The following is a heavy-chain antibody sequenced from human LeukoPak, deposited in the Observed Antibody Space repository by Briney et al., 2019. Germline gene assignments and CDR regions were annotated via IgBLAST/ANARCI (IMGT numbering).Heavy chain of an antibody. J-gene: IGHJ4*02. CDR2: IYYSGST. Sequence: SETLSLTCTVSGGSISSSSYYWGWIRQPPGKGLEWIGSIYYSGSTYYNPSLKSRVTISVDTSKNQFSLKLSSVTAADTAVYYCARDWIAAAGTLDYWGQGTLVTVSS. CDR3: ARDWIAAAGTLDY. V-gene: IGHV4-39*02. CDR1: GGSISSSSYY. D-gene: IGHD6-13*01.